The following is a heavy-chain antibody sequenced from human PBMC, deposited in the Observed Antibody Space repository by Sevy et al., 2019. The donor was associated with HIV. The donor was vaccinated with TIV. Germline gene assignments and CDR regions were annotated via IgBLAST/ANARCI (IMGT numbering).Heavy chain of an antibody. V-gene: IGHV3-74*01. D-gene: IGHD1-26*01. J-gene: IGHJ3*02. Sequence: GGSLRLSCAASGFTLSTYWMHWVRQPPGKGLVWVSRINRDGSSTSYADSVKGRFTISRDNAKNTLFLQMNSLSAEDTAVYYCAREIKMSGNSGKDAFDIWGQGTMVTVSS. CDR2: INRDGSST. CDR3: AREIKMSGNSGKDAFDI. CDR1: GFTLSTYW.